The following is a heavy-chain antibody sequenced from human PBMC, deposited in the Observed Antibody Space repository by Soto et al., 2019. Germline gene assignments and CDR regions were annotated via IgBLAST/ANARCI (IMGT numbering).Heavy chain of an antibody. Sequence: QLQLQESGPGLVKPSETLSLTCTVSGGSISSGTYYWGWIRQPPGKGLEWIGSIYYSGITYYNPSLKGRVSIAVDTSKNQFSLKVSSVTAADTAVYYCARITIFGVAMDVWGQGTTVTVSS. D-gene: IGHD3-3*01. CDR1: GGSISSGTYY. V-gene: IGHV4-39*01. CDR2: IYYSGIT. J-gene: IGHJ6*02. CDR3: ARITIFGVAMDV.